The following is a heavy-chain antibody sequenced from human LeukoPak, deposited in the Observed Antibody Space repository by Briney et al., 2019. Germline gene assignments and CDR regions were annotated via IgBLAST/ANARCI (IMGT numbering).Heavy chain of an antibody. CDR2: IKQDGSEK. V-gene: IGHV3-7*04. CDR1: GFTFSSYW. D-gene: IGHD2-2*01. J-gene: IGHJ6*04. CDR3: ARGDCSSTSCQDYYYGMDV. Sequence: GGSLRLSCAASGFTFSSYWMSWVRQAPGKGLEWVANIKQDGSEKYYVDSVKGRFTISRDNAKNSLYLQMNSLRAEDTALYYCARGDCSSTSCQDYYYGMDVWGKGTTVTVSS.